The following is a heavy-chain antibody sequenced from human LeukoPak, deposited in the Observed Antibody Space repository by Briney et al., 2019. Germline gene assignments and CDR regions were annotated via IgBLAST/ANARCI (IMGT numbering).Heavy chain of an antibody. CDR3: ATTLAARGVSY. V-gene: IGHV4-59*01. CDR2: IYYSGST. J-gene: IGHJ4*02. Sequence: PSETLSLTCTVSGGSISSYYWSWIRQPPGKGLEWIGYIYYSGSTNYNPSLKSRVTISVDTSKNQFSLKLSSVTAADTAVYYCATTLAARGVSYWGQGTLVTVSS. CDR1: GGSISSYY. D-gene: IGHD6-6*01.